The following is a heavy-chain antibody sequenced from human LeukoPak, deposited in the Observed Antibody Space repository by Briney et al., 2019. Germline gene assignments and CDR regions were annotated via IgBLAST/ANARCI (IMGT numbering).Heavy chain of an antibody. CDR1: GFTFSSYR. D-gene: IGHD3-22*01. J-gene: IGHJ4*02. Sequence: GGSLRLSCAASGFTFSSYRMNWVRQAPGKGLEWVLSISSSSSYRYYGDSVKGRFPISRDNAKNSLYLQMNSLRAEDTAVYYCARDRTYDSSGYYAYWGQGTLVTVSS. CDR3: ARDRTYDSSGYYAY. CDR2: ISSSSSYR. V-gene: IGHV3-21*01.